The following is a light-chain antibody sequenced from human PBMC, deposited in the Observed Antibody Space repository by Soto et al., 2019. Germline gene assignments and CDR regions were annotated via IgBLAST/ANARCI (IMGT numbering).Light chain of an antibody. Sequence: DTVMTQAPDSLAVSLGERATINCKSSQSVLYSSNNKNYLAWYQQKPGQPPKLLIYWASTRESGVPDRFSGSGSGTYFTLTISSLQAEDVAVYYCQQYYTTPFFGGGTKVEIK. J-gene: IGKJ4*01. V-gene: IGKV4-1*01. CDR3: QQYYTTPF. CDR1: QSVLYSSNNKNY. CDR2: WAS.